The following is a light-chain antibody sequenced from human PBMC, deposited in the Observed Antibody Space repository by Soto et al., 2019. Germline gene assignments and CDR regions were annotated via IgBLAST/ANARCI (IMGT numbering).Light chain of an antibody. CDR2: AAS. V-gene: IGKV1-39*01. CDR3: HQTYSVPPT. Sequence: DIQMTQSPSSLSASVGDRVTITCRASQRVSTYLNWYQQRPGKAPKLLIYAASTLQSGVPSTFSGSASGTDLTLTISSLQPEDFATYYCHQTYSVPPTFGQGTKVDIK. CDR1: QRVSTY. J-gene: IGKJ1*01.